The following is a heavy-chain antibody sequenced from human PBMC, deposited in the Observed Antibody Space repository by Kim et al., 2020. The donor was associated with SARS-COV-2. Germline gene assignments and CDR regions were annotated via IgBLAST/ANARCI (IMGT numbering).Heavy chain of an antibody. CDR1: GFTFSSYG. D-gene: IGHD3-22*01. CDR2: ISYDGSNK. J-gene: IGHJ4*01. Sequence: GGSLRLSCAASGFTFSSYGMHWVRQAPGKGLEWVAVISYDGSNKYYADSVKGRFTISSDNSKNTLYLQMNSLKAEDTAVYYCAQDADYYDSSGYYDYWG. CDR3: AQDADYYDSSGYYDY. V-gene: IGHV3-30*18.